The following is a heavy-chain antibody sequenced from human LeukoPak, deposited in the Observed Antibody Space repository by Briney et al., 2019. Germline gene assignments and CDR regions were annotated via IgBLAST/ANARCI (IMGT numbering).Heavy chain of an antibody. J-gene: IGHJ4*02. D-gene: IGHD2-2*01. CDR2: IIPIFGTA. CDR3: ARDQDIVVVPAATPFDY. V-gene: IGHV1-69*13. CDR1: GGTFSSYA. Sequence: SVKVSCKASGGTFSSYAISWVRQAPGQGLEWMGGIIPIFGTANYAQKFQGRVTITADESTSTAYMELSSLRSEDTAVYYCARDQDIVVVPAATPFDYWGQGTLVTVSS.